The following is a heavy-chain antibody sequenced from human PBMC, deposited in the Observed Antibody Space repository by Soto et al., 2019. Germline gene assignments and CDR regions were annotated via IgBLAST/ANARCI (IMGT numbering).Heavy chain of an antibody. CDR3: AREEISSGWYGAFDI. Sequence: GGSLRLSCAASGFTFSSYEMNWVRQAPGKGLEWVSYISSSGSTIYYADSVKGRFTISRDNAKNSLYLQMNSLRAEDTAVYYCAREEISSGWYGAFDIWGQGTMVTVSS. CDR2: ISSSGSTI. CDR1: GFTFSSYE. D-gene: IGHD6-19*01. V-gene: IGHV3-48*03. J-gene: IGHJ3*02.